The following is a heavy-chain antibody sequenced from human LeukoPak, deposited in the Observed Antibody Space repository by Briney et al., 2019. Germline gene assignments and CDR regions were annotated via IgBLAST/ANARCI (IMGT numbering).Heavy chain of an antibody. Sequence: PSETLSLTCAVYGGSFSGYYWSWIRQPPGKGLEWIGEINHSGSTNYNPSLKSRLTISVDTSKNQFSLNLSSVTAADTAVYYYARGLVRGLTEYHYYYYGMDVWGKGTTVTVSS. CDR1: GGSFSGYY. CDR3: ARGLVRGLTEYHYYYYGMDV. D-gene: IGHD3-10*01. V-gene: IGHV4-34*01. J-gene: IGHJ6*04. CDR2: INHSGST.